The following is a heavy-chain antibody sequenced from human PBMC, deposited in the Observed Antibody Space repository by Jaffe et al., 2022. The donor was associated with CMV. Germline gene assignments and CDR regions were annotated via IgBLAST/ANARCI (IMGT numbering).Heavy chain of an antibody. CDR1: GFTFDIYA. V-gene: IGHV3-23*05. J-gene: IGHJ4*02. Sequence: EVHLVESGGGLVQRGGSLRLSCTASGFTFDIYAMSWVRQAPGKGLEWVSLILNSGTVAYYGDSVKGRFTISRDQSSKTLFLQMNSLRADDSAVYYCARVVGMAAVGTYDFWGQGTLVTVAS. CDR2: ILNSGTVA. CDR3: ARVVGMAAVGTYDF. D-gene: IGHD6-13*01.